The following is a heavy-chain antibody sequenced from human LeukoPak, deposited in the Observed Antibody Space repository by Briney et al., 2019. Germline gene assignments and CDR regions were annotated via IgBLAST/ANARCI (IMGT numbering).Heavy chain of an antibody. CDR1: GGSISGSSYY. CDR3: AKDRSWHGLEY. CDR2: IYYSGST. Sequence: SETLSLTCTVSGGSISGSSYYWGWIRQPPGKGLEWIGSIYYSGSTYYNPSLKSRVTISVDTSKNQFSLKLNSVTATDTAVYYCAKDRSWHGLEYWGQGALVTVSS. D-gene: IGHD3-16*02. V-gene: IGHV4-39*02. J-gene: IGHJ4*02.